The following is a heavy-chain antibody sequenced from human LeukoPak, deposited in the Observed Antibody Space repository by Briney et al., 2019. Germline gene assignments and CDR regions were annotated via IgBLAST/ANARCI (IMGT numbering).Heavy chain of an antibody. CDR3: ARSLAVAGEFDD. CDR2: IYRDGNA. V-gene: IGHV4-34*01. D-gene: IGHD6-19*01. Sequence: SETLSLTCAVYGGSFSGYYWSWIRQPPGKGLEWIAEIYRDGNAGYNPSLRGRVTISMDKSRNQFSLTLHSVTAADTAMYYCARSLAVAGEFDDWGQGTLVTVSS. J-gene: IGHJ4*02. CDR1: GGSFSGYY.